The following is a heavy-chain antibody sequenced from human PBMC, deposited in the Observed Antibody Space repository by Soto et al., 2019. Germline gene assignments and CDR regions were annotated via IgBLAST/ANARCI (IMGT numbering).Heavy chain of an antibody. D-gene: IGHD6-6*01. J-gene: IGHJ4*02. CDR2: IYHSGST. V-gene: IGHV4-4*02. CDR1: GGSISSSNW. Sequence: PSETLSLTCAVSGGSISSSNWWSWVRQPPGKGLEWIGEIYHSGSTNYNPSLKSRVTISVDKSKNQFSLKLSSVTAADTAVYYCASKFHSSSAEDYWGQGTLVTVSS. CDR3: ASKFHSSSAEDY.